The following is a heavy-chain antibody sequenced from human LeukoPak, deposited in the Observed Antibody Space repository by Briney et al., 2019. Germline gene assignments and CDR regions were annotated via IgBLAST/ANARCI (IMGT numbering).Heavy chain of an antibody. J-gene: IGHJ5*02. V-gene: IGHV1-69*04. D-gene: IGHD6-13*01. Sequence: ASVKVSCKASGGTFSSYATSWVRQAPGQGLEWMGRIIPILGIANYAQKFQGRVTITADKSTSTAYMELSSLRSEDTAVYYCAKKRYSSSLNWFDPWGQGTLVTVSS. CDR3: AKKRYSSSLNWFDP. CDR2: IIPILGIA. CDR1: GGTFSSYA.